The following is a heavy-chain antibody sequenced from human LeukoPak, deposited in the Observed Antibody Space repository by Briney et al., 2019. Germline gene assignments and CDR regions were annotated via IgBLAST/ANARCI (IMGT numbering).Heavy chain of an antibody. CDR2: IYQSGSGSS. CDR3: ARVGGYYYDSSGYDY. CDR1: GGSIISSNYY. V-gene: IGHV4-39*07. D-gene: IGHD3-22*01. Sequence: ASETLSLTCSVSGGSIISSNYYWGWIRQPPGKGLEWIGSIYQSGSGSSYYNPSLKSRVTISVDTSKNQFSLKLSSVTAADTAVYYCARVGGYYYDSSGYDYWGQGTLVTVSS. J-gene: IGHJ4*02.